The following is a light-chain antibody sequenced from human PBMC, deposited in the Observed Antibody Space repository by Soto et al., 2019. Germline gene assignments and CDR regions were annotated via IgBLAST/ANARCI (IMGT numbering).Light chain of an antibody. Sequence: QSVLTQPPSASGTPGQRVTISCSGSSSNIGSNYVYWYQQFPGTAPKLLIYRNNQRPSGVPDRFSGSKSGTSASLAISGLRSEDEADYYCAAWDDSLSDVVFGGGTQLTVL. CDR3: AAWDDSLSDVV. CDR1: SSNIGSNY. CDR2: RNN. J-gene: IGLJ2*01. V-gene: IGLV1-47*01.